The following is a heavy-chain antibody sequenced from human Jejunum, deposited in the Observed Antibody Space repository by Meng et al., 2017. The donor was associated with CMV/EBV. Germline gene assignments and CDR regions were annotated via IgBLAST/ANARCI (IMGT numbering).Heavy chain of an antibody. J-gene: IGHJ4*02. Sequence: EVQLLEXXXGXEXXGGXLRRSCVASGFTFITYAMSWVRQAPGKGLEWVSSIRGSGGSAHYADSMKGRFTISRDNSKNTLYLQMNSLRAEDTAVYYCVKNRPYVSGSYGPFDYWGQGTLVTVSS. D-gene: IGHD3-10*01. CDR3: VKNRPYVSGSYGPFDY. CDR2: IRGSGGSA. V-gene: IGHV3-23*01. CDR1: GFTFITYA.